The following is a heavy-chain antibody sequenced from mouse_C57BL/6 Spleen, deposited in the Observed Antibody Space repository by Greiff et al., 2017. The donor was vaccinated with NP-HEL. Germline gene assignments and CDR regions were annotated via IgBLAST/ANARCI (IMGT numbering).Heavy chain of an antibody. Sequence: EVQLQESGGGLVQPKGSLKLSCAASGFSFTTYAMNWVRQAPGQGLEWVARIRSKSNNYATYYADSVKDRFTISRDDSESMLYLQMNNLKTEDTAMYDGVRQGYYGSRYCDVWGTGTTVTVSS. J-gene: IGHJ1*03. CDR2: IRSKSNNYAT. CDR1: GFSFTTYA. D-gene: IGHD1-1*01. CDR3: VRQGYYGSRYCDV. V-gene: IGHV10-1*01.